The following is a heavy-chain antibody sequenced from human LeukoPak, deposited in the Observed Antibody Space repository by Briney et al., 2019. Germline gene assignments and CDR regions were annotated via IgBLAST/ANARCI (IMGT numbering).Heavy chain of an antibody. CDR1: GFTFSSYG. D-gene: IGHD3-10*01. CDR3: AKDSASRVDV. V-gene: IGHV3-33*06. Sequence: PGRSLRLSCAASGFTFSSYGMHWVRQAPGKGLEWVAVIWYDGSNKYYADSVKGRFTISRDNSKNTLYLQMNNLRGEDTAVYYCAKDSASRVDVWGQGTTVTVSS. CDR2: IWYDGSNK. J-gene: IGHJ6*02.